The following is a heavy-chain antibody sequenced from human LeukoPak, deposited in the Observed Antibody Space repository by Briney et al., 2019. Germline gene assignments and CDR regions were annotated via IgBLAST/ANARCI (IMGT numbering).Heavy chain of an antibody. V-gene: IGHV4-34*01. CDR1: VESFTDHF. CDR2: INHRGDT. J-gene: IGHJ4*02. CDR3: ARGRVSVKYFSREQGGFFDY. Sequence: SETLCLTCAVYVESFTDHFWTWIRQPPGKGLEWIGEINHRGDTNYNPSLRSRVIMSVDTSKNQFSLTLTSVTAADTATYFCARGRVSVKYFSREQGGFFDYWGQGTLVTVSP. D-gene: IGHD2/OR15-2a*01.